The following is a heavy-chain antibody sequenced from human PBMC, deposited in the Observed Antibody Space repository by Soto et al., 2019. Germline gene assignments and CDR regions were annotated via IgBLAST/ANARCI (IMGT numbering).Heavy chain of an antibody. CDR2: IWYDGSNK. Sequence: GGSLRLSCAASGFTFISYGMHWVRQAPGKGLEWVAVIWYDGSNKYYADSVKGRFTISRDNAKNSLYLQMNSLRAEDPAVYYCARYYYDFWSGYSDYWGQGTLVTVSS. CDR1: GFTFISYG. J-gene: IGHJ4*02. V-gene: IGHV3-33*01. D-gene: IGHD3-3*01. CDR3: ARYYYDFWSGYSDY.